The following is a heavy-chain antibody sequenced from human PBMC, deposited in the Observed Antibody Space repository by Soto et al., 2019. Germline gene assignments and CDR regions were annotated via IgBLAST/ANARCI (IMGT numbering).Heavy chain of an antibody. CDR2: VSYDGSTK. CDR3: ARDRRWGYWSRTSCYLLDY. V-gene: IGHV3-30-3*01. CDR1: GFTFSSYA. Sequence: QPGGSLRLSCAASGFTFSSYAMPWVRQAPGKGLQWVAIVSYDGSTKYYADSVKGRFTISRANSKNTLYLQMNSLRAEATAVYYCARDRRWGYWSRTSCYLLDYWGKGTLVTVSS. J-gene: IGHJ4*02. D-gene: IGHD2-2*01.